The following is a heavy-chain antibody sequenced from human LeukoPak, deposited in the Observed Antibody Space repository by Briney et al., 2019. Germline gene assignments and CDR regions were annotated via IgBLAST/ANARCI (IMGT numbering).Heavy chain of an antibody. CDR2: ISGSGGST. D-gene: IGHD6-13*01. Sequence: PGGSLRLSCAASGFTFSSYAMSWVRQAPGKGLEWVSVISGSGGSTYYADSVKGRFTISRDHSKNTLYLQMNSLRAEDTAVYYCARAYSSSWYGGYWFDPWGQGTLVTVSS. CDR1: GFTFSSYA. CDR3: ARAYSSSWYGGYWFDP. J-gene: IGHJ5*02. V-gene: IGHV3-23*01.